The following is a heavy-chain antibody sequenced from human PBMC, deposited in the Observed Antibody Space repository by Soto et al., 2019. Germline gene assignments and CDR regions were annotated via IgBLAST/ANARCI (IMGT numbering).Heavy chain of an antibody. D-gene: IGHD1-1*01. V-gene: IGHV4-61*01. J-gene: IGHJ4*02. CDR3: AREGRMGTFDY. CDR2: FYYSGST. CDR1: GGSVSGGSYF. Sequence: TLSLTCTVSGGSVSGGSYFWSWVRQPPGKGLEWIGYFYYSGSTKYNPSLKSRVTILEDTSKNQFSLKLNSVTAADTAVYYCAREGRMGTFDYWGQGALVTVSS.